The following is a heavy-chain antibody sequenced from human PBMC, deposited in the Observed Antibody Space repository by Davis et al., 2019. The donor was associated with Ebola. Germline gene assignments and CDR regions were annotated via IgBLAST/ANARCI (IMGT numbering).Heavy chain of an antibody. CDR2: IIPIFGTA. J-gene: IGHJ4*02. V-gene: IGHV1-69*13. Sequence: SVKVSCKASGGTFSSYAISWVRQAPGQGLEWMGGIIPIFGTANYAQKFQGRVTITADESTSTAYMELSSLRSEDTAVYYCALFQPNGGSYGGVRYWGQGTLVTVSS. CDR1: GGTFSSYA. D-gene: IGHD1-26*01. CDR3: ALFQPNGGSYGGVRY.